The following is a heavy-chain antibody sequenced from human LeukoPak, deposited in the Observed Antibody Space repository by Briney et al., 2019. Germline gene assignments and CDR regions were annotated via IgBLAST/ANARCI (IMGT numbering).Heavy chain of an antibody. CDR1: VYTFTGYL. D-gene: IGHD3-16*01. V-gene: IGHV1-2*02. CDR2: VNPSGDT. CDR3: ARDVINDHDAFDV. Sequence: SLNVSFKASVYTFTGYLMHWVGPAAGHALAWGGWVNPSGDTKYAQKFQGRVTMTRDTSISTAYMELSRLKADDTAVYYCARDVINDHDAFDVWGQGTMVSVSS. J-gene: IGHJ3*01.